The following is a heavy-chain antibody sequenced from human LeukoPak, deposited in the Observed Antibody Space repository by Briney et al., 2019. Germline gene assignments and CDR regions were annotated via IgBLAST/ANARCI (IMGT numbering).Heavy chain of an antibody. CDR2: IYSSGYT. J-gene: IGHJ4*02. D-gene: IGHD6-6*01. CDR1: SGSMNKYQ. V-gene: IGHV4-4*07. CDR3: ARGVECSRSSDNILFEY. Sequence: SEALSLTCTVSSGSMNKYQWNWIRQSAGKGLEWIGRIYSSGYTDYNSSLKGRITMSLDTSKNQFSLKLTSVSAADTAVYYCARGVECSRSSDNILFEYWGQGSLVIVSS.